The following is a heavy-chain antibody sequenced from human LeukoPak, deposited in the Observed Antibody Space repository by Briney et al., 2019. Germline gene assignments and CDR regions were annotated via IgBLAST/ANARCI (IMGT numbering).Heavy chain of an antibody. CDR2: IYYGGST. D-gene: IGHD6-19*01. V-gene: IGHV4-39*01. Sequence: SETLSHTCTVSGGSISSSSYYWGWIRQPSGKGLEWIGSIYYGGSTYYNPSLKSRVTISVDTSRNQFSLKLSSVTAADTAVYYCARVVAVAGISDYWGQGTLVTVSS. J-gene: IGHJ4*02. CDR3: ARVVAVAGISDY. CDR1: GGSISSSSYY.